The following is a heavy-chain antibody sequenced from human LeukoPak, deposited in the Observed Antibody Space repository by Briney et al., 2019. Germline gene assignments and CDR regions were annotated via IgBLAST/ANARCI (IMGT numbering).Heavy chain of an antibody. CDR2: IIPILGVT. J-gene: IGHJ3*02. CDR3: ARARDYYSHGTGFHPCDI. V-gene: IGHV1-69*04. CDR1: GGTFNSYA. D-gene: IGHD2-8*02. Sequence: SVKVSCKASGGTFNSYAISWVRQAPGQGLEWLGRIIPILGVTDYAQKFQDRVTITADKFTSAAYMELSSLRSEDTAVHYCARARDYYSHGTGFHPCDIWGQGTMVTVSS.